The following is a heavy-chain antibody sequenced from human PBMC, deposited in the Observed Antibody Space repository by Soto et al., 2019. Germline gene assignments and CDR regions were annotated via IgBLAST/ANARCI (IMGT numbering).Heavy chain of an antibody. Sequence: SVKVSCKASGGTFSSYAISWVRQAPGQGLEWMGGIIPIFGTANYAQKFQGRVTITADESTSTAYMELSSLRSEDTAVYYCARDPGYCSSTSCPAWDDYWGQGTLVTVSS. V-gene: IGHV1-69*13. J-gene: IGHJ4*02. CDR2: IIPIFGTA. CDR1: GGTFSSYA. D-gene: IGHD2-2*01. CDR3: ARDPGYCSSTSCPAWDDY.